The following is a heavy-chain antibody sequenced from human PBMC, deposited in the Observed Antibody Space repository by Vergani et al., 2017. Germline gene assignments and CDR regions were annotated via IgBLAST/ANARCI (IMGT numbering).Heavy chain of an antibody. J-gene: IGHJ4*02. D-gene: IGHD3-22*01. CDR3: TRGWYYDSIAYWAY. CDR2: IVVGSGNT. Sequence: QMQLVQSGPEVKKPGTSVKVSCKASGFTFTSSAMQWVRQARGQRLEWIGWIVVGSGNTNYAQKFQGRVTMTRDTSTSTVYMELSSLRSEDTAVYYCTRGWYYDSIAYWAYWGQGTLVTVSS. CDR1: GFTFTSSA. V-gene: IGHV1-58*02.